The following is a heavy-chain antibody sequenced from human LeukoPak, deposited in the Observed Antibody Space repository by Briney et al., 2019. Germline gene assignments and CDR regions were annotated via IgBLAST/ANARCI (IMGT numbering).Heavy chain of an antibody. D-gene: IGHD3-22*01. CDR2: ISSSGGTI. V-gene: IGHV3-48*03. CDR3: AREGGVNYYDLDYFDY. Sequence: GGSLRLSCVGSGFTFSTYEMTWVRQAPGKGLEWVSYISSSGGTIYYADSVKGRFTISRDNAKNSLYLQMNSLRAEDTAVYYCAREGGVNYYDLDYFDYWGQGTLITVYS. CDR1: GFTFSTYE. J-gene: IGHJ4*02.